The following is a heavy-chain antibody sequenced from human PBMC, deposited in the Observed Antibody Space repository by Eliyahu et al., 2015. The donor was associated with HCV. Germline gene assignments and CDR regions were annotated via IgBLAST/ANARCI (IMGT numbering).Heavy chain of an antibody. Sequence: EVQLVESGGGLVQPGGSLRLSCAASGFTFSXHYMDWVRLAPGKGLEWLGRIKNKANSYTTEYDASVKGRFSISRDDSRNVLYLQMNSLKTEDTAVYYCVRIELVTFLVGSTLPHRRFDHWGQGTLVTVSS. V-gene: IGHV3-72*01. D-gene: IGHD4-23*01. CDR1: GFTFSXHY. CDR2: IKNKANSYTT. J-gene: IGHJ4*02. CDR3: VRIELVTFLVGSTLPHRRFDH.